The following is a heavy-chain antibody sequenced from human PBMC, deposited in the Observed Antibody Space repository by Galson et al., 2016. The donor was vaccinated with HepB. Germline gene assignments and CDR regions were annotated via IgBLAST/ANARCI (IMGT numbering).Heavy chain of an antibody. Sequence: SLRLSCAASGFTFSNYAMSWVRQAPGKGLEWVSGISDSGGSTYFADSVMGRFTISRDNSKNTLYLQMSSLRAEDTAVYYCARVLGSYQSFDYWGQGTLVTVSS. J-gene: IGHJ4*02. CDR3: ARVLGSYQSFDY. CDR1: GFTFSNYA. D-gene: IGHD1-26*01. CDR2: ISDSGGST. V-gene: IGHV3-23*01.